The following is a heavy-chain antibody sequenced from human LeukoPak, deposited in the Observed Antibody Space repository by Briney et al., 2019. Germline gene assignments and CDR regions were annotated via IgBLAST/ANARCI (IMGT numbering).Heavy chain of an antibody. CDR3: VKGYYDYVWGSYYFDY. D-gene: IGHD3-16*01. V-gene: IGHV3-23*01. Sequence: SGGSLRLSCAASGFTFSSYAMSWVRQAPGKGLEWVSAISGSGGSTYYADSVKGRFTISRDNSKNTLYLQMNSLRAEDTAVYYCVKGYYDYVWGSYYFDYWGQGTLVTVSS. CDR2: ISGSGGST. J-gene: IGHJ4*02. CDR1: GFTFSSYA.